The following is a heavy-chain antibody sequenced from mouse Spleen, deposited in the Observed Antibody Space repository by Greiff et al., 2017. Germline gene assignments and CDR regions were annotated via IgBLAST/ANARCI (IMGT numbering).Heavy chain of an antibody. CDR2: ISYSGST. Sequence: EVQGVESGPGLVKPSQSLSLTCTVTGYSITSDYAWNWIRQFPGNKLEWMGYISYSGSTSYNPSLKSRISITRDTSKNQFFLQLNSVTTEDTATYYCAREAAYWGQGTSVTVSS. CDR1: GYSITSDYA. J-gene: IGHJ4*01. V-gene: IGHV3-2*02. CDR3: AREAAY.